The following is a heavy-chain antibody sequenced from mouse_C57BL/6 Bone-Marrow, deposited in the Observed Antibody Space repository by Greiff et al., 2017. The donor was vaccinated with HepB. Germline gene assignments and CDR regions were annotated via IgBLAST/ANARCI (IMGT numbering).Heavy chain of an antibody. CDR1: GYSIPSGYY. CDR3: AREGYYGLFAY. D-gene: IGHD1-1*01. CDR2: ISYDGSN. J-gene: IGHJ3*01. V-gene: IGHV3-6*01. Sequence: EVQLQESGPGLVKPSQSLSLTCSVTGYSIPSGYYWNWIRQFPGNKLEWMGYISYDGSNNYNPSLKNRISITRDTSKNQFFLKLNSVTTEDTATYYCAREGYYGLFAYWGQGTLVTVAA.